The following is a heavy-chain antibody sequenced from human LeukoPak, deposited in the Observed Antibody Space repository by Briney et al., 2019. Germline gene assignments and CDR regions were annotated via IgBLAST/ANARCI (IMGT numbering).Heavy chain of an antibody. J-gene: IGHJ5*02. V-gene: IGHV1-69*13. D-gene: IGHD2-2*01. Sequence: SVTLSCKSSVCTFSIYAISWLRQAPRQRLEWMGGIVPIFGTATYAQKFHARVNITADESPSTAHMELSSLRSEDTAVYYCARGGDIVVVPAAERGWFDPWGQGTLVTVSS. CDR2: IVPIFGTA. CDR3: ARGGDIVVVPAAERGWFDP. CDR1: VCTFSIYA.